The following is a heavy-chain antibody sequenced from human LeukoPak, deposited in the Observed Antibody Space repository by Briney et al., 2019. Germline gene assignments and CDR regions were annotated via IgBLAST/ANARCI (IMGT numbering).Heavy chain of an antibody. CDR3: ARAIVRGVITVGY. V-gene: IGHV1-2*02. J-gene: IGHJ4*02. CDR2: INPNSGGT. CDR1: GYTFTGYY. D-gene: IGHD3-10*01. Sequence: ASMKVSCKASGYTFTGYYMHWVRQAPGQGLEWMGWINPNSGGTNYAQKFQGRVTMTRDTSISTAYMELSRLRYDDTAVYFCARAIVRGVITVGYWGQGTLVTVSS.